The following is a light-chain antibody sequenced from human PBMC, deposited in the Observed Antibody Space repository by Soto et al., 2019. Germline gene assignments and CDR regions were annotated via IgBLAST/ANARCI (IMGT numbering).Light chain of an antibody. CDR2: AAS. CDR1: QVISNY. J-gene: IGKJ2*01. Sequence: DIKMTHSPSSLSASGGDRVTITCRASQVISNYLAWYQQKPGKVPKRLIYAASTLQSGVPARFSGSGSGTDFTLTISSLQPEDVATYYCQKYNSAPQTFGQGTKLEIK. V-gene: IGKV1-27*01. CDR3: QKYNSAPQT.